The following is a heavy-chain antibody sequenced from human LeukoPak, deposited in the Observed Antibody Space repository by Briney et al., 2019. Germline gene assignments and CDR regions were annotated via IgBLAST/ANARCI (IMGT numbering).Heavy chain of an antibody. CDR1: GYTFTTYD. Sequence: ASVKVSCKASGYTFTTYDINWVRQATGQGLEWMGWINPNSGNTGYAQKFQGRVTITRNTSISTVYMEMSSLRSEDTAVYYCARGPPTAQYFQHWGQGTLVTVSS. J-gene: IGHJ1*01. CDR2: INPNSGNT. D-gene: IGHD1-1*01. V-gene: IGHV1-8*01. CDR3: ARGPPTAQYFQH.